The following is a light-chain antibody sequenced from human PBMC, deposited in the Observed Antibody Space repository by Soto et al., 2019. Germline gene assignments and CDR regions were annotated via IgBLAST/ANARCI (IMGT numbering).Light chain of an antibody. CDR2: SAS. CDR1: QSIRSY. CDR3: QQSYSTPLT. Sequence: DIQMTQSPSSLSASVGYRVTITCRASQSIRSYLNWYQQKPGKAPNLLIYSASNLQSGVPSRFSGSASGTDFTLTISSLQAEDFATYYCQQSYSTPLTFGGGTKVDI. V-gene: IGKV1-39*01. J-gene: IGKJ4*01.